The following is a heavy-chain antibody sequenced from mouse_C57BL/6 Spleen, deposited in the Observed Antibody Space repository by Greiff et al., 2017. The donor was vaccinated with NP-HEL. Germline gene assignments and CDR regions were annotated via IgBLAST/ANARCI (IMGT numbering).Heavy chain of an antibody. V-gene: IGHV1-55*01. D-gene: IGHD1-1*01. CDR2: IYPGSGST. Sequence: QVQLQQPGAELVKPGASVKMSCKASGYTFTSYWITWVKQRPGQGLEWIGDIYPGSGSTNYNEKFKSKATLTVDTSSSTAYMQLSSLTSEDSAVYYCLQDGRVITTVVEGSWYFDVWGTGTTVTVSS. CDR3: LQDGRVITTVVEGSWYFDV. J-gene: IGHJ1*03. CDR1: GYTFTSYW.